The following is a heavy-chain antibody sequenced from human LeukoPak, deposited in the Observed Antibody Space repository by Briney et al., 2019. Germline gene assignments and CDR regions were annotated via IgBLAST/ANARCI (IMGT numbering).Heavy chain of an antibody. D-gene: IGHD6-13*01. CDR3: ASPGPGGAAAGLFGY. CDR1: GFTVSNNF. CDR2: LYSGGTT. V-gene: IGHV3-53*05. Sequence: GGSLRLSCAAFGFTVSNNFLSWVRQAPGKGLEWVSVLYSGGTTFYADSVKGRFTISRDNSMITLYLQMKSLRPEDTAVYYCASPGPGGAAAGLFGYWGQGTLVTVSS. J-gene: IGHJ4*02.